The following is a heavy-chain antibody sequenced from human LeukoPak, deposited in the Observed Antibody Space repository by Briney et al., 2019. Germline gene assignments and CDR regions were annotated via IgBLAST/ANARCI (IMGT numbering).Heavy chain of an antibody. CDR3: ARGGIQVSGIDEFDY. D-gene: IGHD6-19*01. CDR1: GFTFIDYD. V-gene: IGHV3-13*01. Sequence: GGSLRLSCAASGFTFIDYDMHWVRQVIGKGLEWVSAIGIRGDTHYSGSVRGRFTISRENAESSLYPQMNSLRAEDTAVYYCARGGIQVSGIDEFDYWGQGTLVTVSS. CDR2: IGIRGDT. J-gene: IGHJ4*02.